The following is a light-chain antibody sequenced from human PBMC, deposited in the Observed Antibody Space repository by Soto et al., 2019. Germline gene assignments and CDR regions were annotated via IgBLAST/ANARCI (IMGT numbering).Light chain of an antibody. CDR1: SSDVGGFNY. Sequence: QSVLTQPSSASGSPGQSVTISCTGTSSDVGGFNYVSWYQQHPGKAPKLMIYEVNKRPSGVPDRFSGSKSGNTASLTVSGLQAEDEADYYCSSYAGSNSYVFGTGTKLTVL. V-gene: IGLV2-8*01. J-gene: IGLJ1*01. CDR2: EVN. CDR3: SSYAGSNSYV.